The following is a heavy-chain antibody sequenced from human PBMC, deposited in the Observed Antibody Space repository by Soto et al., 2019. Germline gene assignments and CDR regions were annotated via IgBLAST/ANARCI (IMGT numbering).Heavy chain of an antibody. D-gene: IGHD6-19*01. CDR3: ARGLITGSHYSGGWYYFDS. CDR2: IHFSGST. Sequence: SETLSLTCAVSGGSIRSYYWTWIRQPPGKGLEWIGDIHFSGSTNYNPSLKSRVTISVDTSENQFSLKLSSVTAADTAVYYCARGLITGSHYSGGWYYFDSWGQGTQVTVSS. CDR1: GGSIRSYY. J-gene: IGHJ4*02. V-gene: IGHV4-59*01.